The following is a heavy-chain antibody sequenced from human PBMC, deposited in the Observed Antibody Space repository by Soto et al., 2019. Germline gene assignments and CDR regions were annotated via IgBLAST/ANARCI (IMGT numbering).Heavy chain of an antibody. D-gene: IGHD3-16*01. V-gene: IGHV4-31*03. Sequence: QVQLQESGPGLVEPSETLSLRCTVSGGSMDNERSYWSWIRQSPGRGLEGIGYTSHNGITWYNPSLQSRVSISIDTSEDHFSLEVRSVTAADTAVYYCARGEIVMLDWGQGALVTVSS. CDR3: ARGEIVMLD. J-gene: IGHJ4*02. CDR2: TSHNGIT. CDR1: GGSMDNERSY.